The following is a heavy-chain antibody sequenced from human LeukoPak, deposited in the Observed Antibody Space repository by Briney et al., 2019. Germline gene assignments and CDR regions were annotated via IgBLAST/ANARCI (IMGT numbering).Heavy chain of an antibody. CDR1: GGSISSGSYY. Sequence: SQTLSLTCTVSGGSISSGSYYWSWIRQPPGKGLEWIGYIYYSGSTNYNPSLKSRVTISVDTSKNQFSLKLSSVTAADTAVYYCARARRYYDILTGYSEQNHFDYWGQGTLVTVSS. V-gene: IGHV4-61*01. J-gene: IGHJ4*02. CDR2: IYYSGST. D-gene: IGHD3-9*01. CDR3: ARARRYYDILTGYSEQNHFDY.